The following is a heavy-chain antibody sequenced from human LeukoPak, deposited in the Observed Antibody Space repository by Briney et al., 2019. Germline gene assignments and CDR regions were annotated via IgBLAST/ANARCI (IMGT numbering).Heavy chain of an antibody. CDR3: AKTTAGNSSGRYPGWPVDY. CDR1: GLTFRNYA. D-gene: IGHD6-19*01. J-gene: IGHJ4*02. CDR2: ISGSGGDT. Sequence: GGSLRLSCAASGLTFRNYAIYWVRQAPGKGLEWVSGISGSGGDTYFADSVKGRFTISRDHSKNTVFLQMDSLRAEDTAVYYCAKTTAGNSSGRYPGWPVDYWGQGTLVTVSS. V-gene: IGHV3-23*01.